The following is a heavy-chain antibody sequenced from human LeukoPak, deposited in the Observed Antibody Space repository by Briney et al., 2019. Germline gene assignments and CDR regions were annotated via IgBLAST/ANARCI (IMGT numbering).Heavy chain of an antibody. D-gene: IGHD3-22*01. CDR3: ARGSNYYDSSGYYSWYFDL. Sequence: SETLSLTCAVYGGSFSGYYWSWIRQPPGKGLEWIGKINHSGSTYYNPSLKSRVTISVDRSKNQFSLKLSSVTAADTAVYYCARGSNYYDSSGYYSWYFDLWGRGTLVTVSS. V-gene: IGHV4-34*01. CDR1: GGSFSGYY. J-gene: IGHJ2*01. CDR2: INHSGST.